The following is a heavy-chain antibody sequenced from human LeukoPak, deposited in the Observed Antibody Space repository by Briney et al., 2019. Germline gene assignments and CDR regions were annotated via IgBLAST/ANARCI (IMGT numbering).Heavy chain of an antibody. J-gene: IGHJ4*02. V-gene: IGHV3-23*01. D-gene: IGHD4/OR15-4a*01. CDR1: GFTFSSYS. CDR3: ARRAGAYSHPYDY. Sequence: PGGSLRLSCAASGFTFSSYSMNWVRQAPGKGLKWVSAISGSGGSTYYADSVKGRFTISRDNSKNTLYLEVISLTAEDTAVYYCARRAGAYSHPYDYWGQGTLVTVSS. CDR2: ISGSGGST.